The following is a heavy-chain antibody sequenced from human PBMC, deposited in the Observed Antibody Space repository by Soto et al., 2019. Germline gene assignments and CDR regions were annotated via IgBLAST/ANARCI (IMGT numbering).Heavy chain of an antibody. V-gene: IGHV3-23*01. D-gene: IGHD1-7*01. Sequence: EVQLLESGGDLVQPGGSLRLSCAASGFTFSTFVMNWVRQAPGEGLEWLSAISTSGDRTYYADSVKGRFTISRDNSKNPLYLQMHSRGVEDTAIYYCAKNYKSGGGGPNWFDPWGQGTLVTVSS. CDR3: AKNYKSGGGGPNWFDP. CDR2: ISTSGDRT. CDR1: GFTFSTFV. J-gene: IGHJ5*02.